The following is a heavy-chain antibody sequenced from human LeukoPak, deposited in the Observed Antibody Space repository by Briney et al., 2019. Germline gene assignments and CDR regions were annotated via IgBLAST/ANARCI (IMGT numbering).Heavy chain of an antibody. V-gene: IGHV3-11*01. CDR2: ISGGGTTI. J-gene: IGHJ3*02. D-gene: IGHD6-13*01. CDR3: ARDRTSSSWRPDSFDI. CDR1: GFTFSDYY. Sequence: PGGSLRLSCAASGFTFSDYYMSWIRQAPGKGLEWVSYISGGGTTIYYADSVKGRFTISRDNAKNSLYLQMNSLRAEDTAVYYCARDRTSSSWRPDSFDIWGQGTMVTVSS.